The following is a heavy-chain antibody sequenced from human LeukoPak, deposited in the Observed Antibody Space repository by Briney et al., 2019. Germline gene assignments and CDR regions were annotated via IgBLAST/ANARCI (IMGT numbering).Heavy chain of an antibody. CDR1: ADSLSSGGHY. CDR2: IHHSGSS. D-gene: IGHD3-10*01. V-gene: IGHV4-31*03. CDR3: ARGGNRFGGFCFDY. Sequence: SETLSLTCTVSADSLSSGGHYWAWIRQLPGKGLESIVFIHHSGSSRHNPSLKDRVAISVDASRKQFALRLSSVTAADTAIYYCARGGNRFGGFCFDYWGQGIQVIVSS. J-gene: IGHJ4*02.